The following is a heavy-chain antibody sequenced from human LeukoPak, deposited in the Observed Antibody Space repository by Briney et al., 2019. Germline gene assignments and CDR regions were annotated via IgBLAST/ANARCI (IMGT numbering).Heavy chain of an antibody. CDR3: ARESEDNYYDSIDY. V-gene: IGHV4-61*02. CDR1: GGSISSGSYY. CDR2: IYTSGST. D-gene: IGHD3-22*01. Sequence: SETLSLTCTVSGGSISSGSYYWSWIRQPAGKGLEWIGRIYTSGSTNYNPSLKSRVTISVDRSKNQFSLKLSSVTAADTAVYYCARESEDNYYDSIDYWGQGTLVTVSS. J-gene: IGHJ4*02.